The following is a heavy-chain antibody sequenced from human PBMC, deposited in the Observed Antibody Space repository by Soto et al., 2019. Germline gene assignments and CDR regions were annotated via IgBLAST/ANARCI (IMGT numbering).Heavy chain of an antibody. Sequence: SETLSLTCTVSGGSISSGDYYWSGIRQPPGKGLEWIGYIYYSGSTYYNPSLKSRVTISVDTSKNQFSLKLSSVTAADTAVYYCARGDWNYGFGNDYWGQGTLVTVSS. V-gene: IGHV4-30-4*01. J-gene: IGHJ4*02. CDR2: IYYSGST. CDR3: ARGDWNYGFGNDY. D-gene: IGHD1-7*01. CDR1: GGSISSGDYY.